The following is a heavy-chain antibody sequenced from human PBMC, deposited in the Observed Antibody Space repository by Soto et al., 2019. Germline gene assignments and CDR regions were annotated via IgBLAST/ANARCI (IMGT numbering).Heavy chain of an antibody. V-gene: IGHV1-69*13. CDR3: ARVPYGSGSYYKSSDWFDY. Sequence: SVKVSCKASGGTFSSYAISWVRQAPGQGLEWMGGIIPIFGTANYAQKFQGRVTITADESTSTAYMELSSLRSEDTAVYYCARVPYGSGSYYKSSDWFDYWGQGTLVTVSS. CDR2: IIPIFGTA. CDR1: GGTFSSYA. D-gene: IGHD3-10*01. J-gene: IGHJ4*02.